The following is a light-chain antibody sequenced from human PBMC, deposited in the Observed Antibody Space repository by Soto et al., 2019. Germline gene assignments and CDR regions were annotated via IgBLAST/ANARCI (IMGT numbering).Light chain of an antibody. CDR1: ESVSSY. CDR3: QQRRSWPRT. CDR2: DAS. Sequence: VLSQSPCTLSLSPGERATLSCRADESVSSYLAWYQQKPGQAPRLLIYDASNRATGVPARFSGSGSGTDFTLTVSSLEPEDFAVYYCQQRRSWPRTFGQGTKVDIK. J-gene: IGKJ1*01. V-gene: IGKV3-11*01.